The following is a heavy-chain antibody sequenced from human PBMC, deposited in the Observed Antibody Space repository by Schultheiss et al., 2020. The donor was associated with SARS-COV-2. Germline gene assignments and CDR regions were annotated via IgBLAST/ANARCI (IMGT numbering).Heavy chain of an antibody. V-gene: IGHV1-18*04. Sequence: ASVKVSCKASGYTFTSYGISWVRQAPGQGLEWMGWISAYNGNTNYAQKLQGRVTMTTDTSTSTAYMELSRLRSDDTAVYYCARDRGIAAAVWFDPWGQGTLVTVSS. D-gene: IGHD6-13*01. CDR3: ARDRGIAAAVWFDP. CDR1: GYTFTSYG. CDR2: ISAYNGNT. J-gene: IGHJ5*02.